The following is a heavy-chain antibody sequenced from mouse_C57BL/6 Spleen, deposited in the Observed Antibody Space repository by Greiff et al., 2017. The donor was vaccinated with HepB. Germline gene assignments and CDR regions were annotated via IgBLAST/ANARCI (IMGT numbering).Heavy chain of an antibody. CDR2: ISDGGSYT. CDR1: GFTFSSYA. V-gene: IGHV5-4*01. J-gene: IGHJ4*01. CDR3: ARDDSTYDAMDY. D-gene: IGHD2-5*01. Sequence: EVQVVESGGGLVKPGGSLKLSCAASGFTFSSYAMSWVRQTPEKRLEWVATISDGGSYTYYPDNVKGRFTISRDNAKNNLYLQMSHLKSEDTAMYYCARDDSTYDAMDYWGQGTSVTVSS.